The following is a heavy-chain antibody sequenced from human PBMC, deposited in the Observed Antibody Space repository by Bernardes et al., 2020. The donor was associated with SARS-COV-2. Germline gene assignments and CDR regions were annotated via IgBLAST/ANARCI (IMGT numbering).Heavy chain of an antibody. CDR1: GFTFSDYY. CDR3: ARAFESNYDFWSGYYYFDY. CDR2: ISSSSSYT. V-gene: IGHV3-11*06. D-gene: IGHD3-3*01. J-gene: IGHJ4*02. Sequence: GGSLRLSCAASGFTFSDYYMSWIRQAPGKGLEWVSYISSSSSYTNYADSVKGRFTISRDNAKNSLYLQMNSLRAEDTAVYYCARAFESNYDFWSGYYYFDYWGQGTLVTVSS.